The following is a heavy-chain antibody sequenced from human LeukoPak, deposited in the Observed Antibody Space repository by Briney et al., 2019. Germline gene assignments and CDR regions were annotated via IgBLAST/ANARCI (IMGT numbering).Heavy chain of an antibody. V-gene: IGHV3-74*01. CDR1: GFTFSKYW. CDR2: INTDGTVT. CDR3: AXKQWXAPPPDS. Sequence: AGGSLRLSCAASGFTFSKYWMLWVRQAPGKGLESVSRINTDGTVTTYADSVKGRFTVSRDNADNTMFLQMNSVRDEDTAVYYXAXKQWXAPPPDSWGQGTPVTVSS. J-gene: IGHJ4*02. D-gene: IGHD6-19*01.